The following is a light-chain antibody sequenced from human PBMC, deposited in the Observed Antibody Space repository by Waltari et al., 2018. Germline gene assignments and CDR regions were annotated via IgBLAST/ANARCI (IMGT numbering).Light chain of an antibody. Sequence: DIQMTQSPSSLSASVGVRVSFTCRASQNIINYLNWYSQKPGKAPKLLIYAASSLQSGVPSRFSGSRSGTDFTLTISSLQPEDFATYYCQQSYSTPLTFGGGTKVEIK. CDR3: QQSYSTPLT. CDR2: AAS. V-gene: IGKV1-39*01. CDR1: QNIINY. J-gene: IGKJ4*01.